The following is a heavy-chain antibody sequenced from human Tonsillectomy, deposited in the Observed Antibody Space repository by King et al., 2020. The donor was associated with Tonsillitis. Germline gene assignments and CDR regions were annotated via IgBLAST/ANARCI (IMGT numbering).Heavy chain of an antibody. CDR1: GYTFTSYY. J-gene: IGHJ6*03. CDR2: INPSGGST. CDR3: ARDWRRYDSSGSKGYYYYYYMDV. D-gene: IGHD3-22*01. V-gene: IGHV1-46*01. Sequence: VQLVQSGAEVKKPGASVKVSCKASGYTFTSYYMHWVRQAPGQGLEWMGIINPSGGSTNCARKFQGRVTMTRDTSTSTVYMELSSLRSEDTAVYYCARDWRRYDSSGSKGYYYYYYMDVWGKGTTVTVSS.